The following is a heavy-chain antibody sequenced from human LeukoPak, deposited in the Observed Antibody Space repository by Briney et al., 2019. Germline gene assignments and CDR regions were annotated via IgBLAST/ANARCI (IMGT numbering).Heavy chain of an antibody. D-gene: IGHD3-22*01. CDR3: ARDRYYYDSSGYFDY. CDR2: INPNSGGT. V-gene: IGHV1-2*02. Sequence: ASVKVSCKASGYTFIGYYMHWVRQAPGQGLEWMGWINPNSGGTNYAQKFQGRVTMTRDTSISTAYMELSRLRSDDTAVYYCARDRYYYDSSGYFDYWGQGTLVTVSS. J-gene: IGHJ4*02. CDR1: GYTFIGYY.